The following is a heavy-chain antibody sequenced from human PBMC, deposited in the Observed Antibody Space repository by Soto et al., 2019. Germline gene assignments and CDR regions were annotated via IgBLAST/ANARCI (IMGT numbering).Heavy chain of an antibody. CDR2: VISLFGTA. J-gene: IGHJ4*02. D-gene: IGHD4-17*01. CDR1: GGTFSSHS. Sequence: VQLMQSGADVKKPGSSVKVSCKASGGTFSSHSINWVRQAPGQGLEWMGGVISLFGTANYAHNFKGRVTITADQSTSTAYMELNSLRSDDTAVYYCAREVGYGDFSAALLDWGQGTLVTVSS. V-gene: IGHV1-69*01. CDR3: AREVGYGDFSAALLD.